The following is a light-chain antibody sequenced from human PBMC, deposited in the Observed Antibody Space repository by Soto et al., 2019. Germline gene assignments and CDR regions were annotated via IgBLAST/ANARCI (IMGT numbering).Light chain of an antibody. CDR2: KVS. CDR3: MQGTYWPRLT. V-gene: IGKV2-30*01. CDR1: QSLVYSDGNTY. J-gene: IGKJ4*01. Sequence: DVVMPQSPLSLPVTLGQPASISCRSSQSLVYSDGNTYLNWFHQRPGQSPRRLIYKVSTRASGVPDRCSGSGAGTDFTLKISRVEAEDVGVYYCMQGTYWPRLTFGGGTKVEIK.